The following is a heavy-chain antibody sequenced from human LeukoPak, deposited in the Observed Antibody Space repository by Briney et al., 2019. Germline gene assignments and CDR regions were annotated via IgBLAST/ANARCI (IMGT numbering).Heavy chain of an antibody. Sequence: SETLSLTCAVSGGSISSGGYSWSWIRQPPGKGLEWIGYIYHSGSTNYNPSLKSRVTISVDTSKNQFSLKLSSVTAADTAVYYCARESTADAFDIWGQGTMVTVSS. D-gene: IGHD1-1*01. J-gene: IGHJ3*02. CDR3: ARESTADAFDI. V-gene: IGHV4-30-2*01. CDR2: IYHSGST. CDR1: GGSISSGGYS.